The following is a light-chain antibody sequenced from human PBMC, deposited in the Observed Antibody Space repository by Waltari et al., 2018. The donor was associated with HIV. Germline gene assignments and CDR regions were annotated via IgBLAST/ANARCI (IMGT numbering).Light chain of an antibody. Sequence: QSALTQPASVSGSPGQSITISCTGTSSDVGGYNYVSWYQQHPGKAPQLMVYEVSNRPSGVSTRFSGSKSGNTASLTNSGLQAEDEADYYCSSYTSSSTLSYVFGTGTKVTVL. J-gene: IGLJ1*01. CDR3: SSYTSSSTLSYV. CDR1: SSDVGGYNY. V-gene: IGLV2-14*01. CDR2: EVS.